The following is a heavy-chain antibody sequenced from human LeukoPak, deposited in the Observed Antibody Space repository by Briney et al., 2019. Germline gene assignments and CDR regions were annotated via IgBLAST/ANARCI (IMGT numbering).Heavy chain of an antibody. D-gene: IGHD2-15*01. CDR3: ARGFCRGGSCFGPNYYYYGMDV. J-gene: IGHJ6*02. Sequence: GGSLRLSCAASGFTFSSYSMNWVRQAPGKGLEWVSSISSGSTYIYYADSVKGRFTISRDNAKNSLYLQMSSLRAEDTAVYYCARGFCRGGSCFGPNYYYYGMDVWGRGTTVTVPS. CDR2: ISSGSTYI. V-gene: IGHV3-21*01. CDR1: GFTFSSYS.